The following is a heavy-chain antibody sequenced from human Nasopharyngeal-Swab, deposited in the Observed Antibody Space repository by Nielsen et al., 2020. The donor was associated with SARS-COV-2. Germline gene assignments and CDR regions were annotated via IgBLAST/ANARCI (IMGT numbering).Heavy chain of an antibody. V-gene: IGHV3-23*01. CDR1: GFTFSTYA. CDR2: IDAGGGNT. CDR3: AKTFDWRFDY. Sequence: GESLKISCAASGFTFSTYAMTWVRQAPGKGLEWVSTIDAGGGNTWYADSVKGRFTISRDNSKNTLYLQMNSLRAEDTAVYYCAKTFDWRFDYWGQGTLVTVSS. J-gene: IGHJ4*02. D-gene: IGHD3-9*01.